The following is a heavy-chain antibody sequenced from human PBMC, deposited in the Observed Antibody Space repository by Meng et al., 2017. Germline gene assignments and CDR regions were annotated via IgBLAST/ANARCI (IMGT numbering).Heavy chain of an antibody. V-gene: IGHV3-23*01. CDR3: ARDSYSSGWTFDY. CDR1: GFTFSSYA. D-gene: IGHD6-19*01. J-gene: IGHJ4*02. CDR2: ISGSGGST. Sequence: GESLKISCAASGFTFSSYAMRWVRQAPGKGLEWVSAISGSGGSTYYADSVKGRFTISRDNSKNTLYLQMNSLRAEDTAVYYCARDSYSSGWTFDYWGQGTLVTVSS.